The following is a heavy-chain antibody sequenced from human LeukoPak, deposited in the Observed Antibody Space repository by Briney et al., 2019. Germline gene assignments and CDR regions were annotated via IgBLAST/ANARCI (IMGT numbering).Heavy chain of an antibody. Sequence: SETLSLTCTVSGYSISSGYYWGWIRQPPGKGLEWIGSIYHSGSTYYNPSLKSRVTISVDTSKNQFSLKLSSVTAADTAVYYCARILFLYYYYMDVWGKGTTVTVSS. CDR2: IYHSGST. J-gene: IGHJ6*03. V-gene: IGHV4-38-2*02. D-gene: IGHD2-15*01. CDR3: ARILFLYYYYMDV. CDR1: GYSISSGYY.